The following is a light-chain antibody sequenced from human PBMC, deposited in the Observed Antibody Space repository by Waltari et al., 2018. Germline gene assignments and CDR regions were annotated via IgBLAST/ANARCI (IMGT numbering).Light chain of an antibody. CDR3: GTWDDSLKGWV. Sequence: QSVLTQPPSASGTPGQRVTIPCSGSSSNIRSNYVNWDQHFPGTAPKVLIYSNDQRPSGVPDRFSGSKSGTSASLAISGLQSEDEADYYCGTWDDSLKGWVFGGGTKLTVL. V-gene: IGLV1-44*01. CDR2: SND. CDR1: SSNIRSNY. J-gene: IGLJ3*02.